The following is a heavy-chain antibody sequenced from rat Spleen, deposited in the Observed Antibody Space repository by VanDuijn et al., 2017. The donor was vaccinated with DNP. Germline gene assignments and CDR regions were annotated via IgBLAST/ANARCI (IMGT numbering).Heavy chain of an antibody. CDR1: GFSLTIYT. Sequence: QVQLKESGPGLVQPSQTLSLTCTVAGFSLTIYTVHWVRQPPGKGLEWMGVIWTTGGTRYNSARRSRLTITKDTSKSQVFLKMHSLQIEDTATYYCAGSPESSYIYLPWAYWGQGTLVTVSS. J-gene: IGHJ3*01. CDR3: AGSPESSYIYLPWAY. CDR2: IWTTGGT. V-gene: IGHV2-41*01. D-gene: IGHD1-2*01.